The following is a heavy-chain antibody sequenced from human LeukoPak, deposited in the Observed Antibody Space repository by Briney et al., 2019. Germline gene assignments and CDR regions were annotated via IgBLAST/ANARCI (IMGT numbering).Heavy chain of an antibody. Sequence: ASVKVSCKASGYTFTDYYMHWVRQAPGRGLEWMGWINPNSGGTNYAQKFQGRVTMTRDASISTAYMELSRLRSDDTAVYYCAREGVPDFYYYYMDVWGKGTTVTVSS. CDR3: AREGVPDFYYYYMDV. CDR2: INPNSGGT. D-gene: IGHD2-2*01. V-gene: IGHV1-2*02. J-gene: IGHJ6*03. CDR1: GYTFTDYY.